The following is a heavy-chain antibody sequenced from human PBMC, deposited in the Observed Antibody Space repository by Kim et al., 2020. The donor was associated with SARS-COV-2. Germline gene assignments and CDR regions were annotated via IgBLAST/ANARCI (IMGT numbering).Heavy chain of an antibody. V-gene: IGHV3-30*18. D-gene: IGHD3-22*01. J-gene: IGHJ4*02. CDR1: GFTFSSYG. CDR3: AKGHRRANPYYYDSSGYYYSVDY. Sequence: GGSLRLSCAASGFTFSSYGMRWVRQAPGKGLEWVAVISYDGSNKYYADSVKGRFTISRDNSKNTLYLQMNSLRAEDTAVYYCAKGHRRANPYYYDSSGYYYSVDYWGQGTLVTVSA. CDR2: ISYDGSNK.